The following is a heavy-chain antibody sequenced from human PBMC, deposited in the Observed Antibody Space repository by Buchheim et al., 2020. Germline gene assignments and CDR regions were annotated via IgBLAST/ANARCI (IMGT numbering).Heavy chain of an antibody. V-gene: IGHV4-34*09. J-gene: IGHJ4*02. Sequence: QVQLQESGPGLVKPSETLSLTCAVYGGSFSGYYWSWIRQPPGKGLEWIGEINHSGSTNYNPSLKSRVTISVDTSKNQFSLKLSSVTAADTAVYYCARADSWTYYFDYWGQGTL. CDR3: ARADSWTYYFDY. D-gene: IGHD3/OR15-3a*01. CDR1: GGSFSGYY. CDR2: INHSGST.